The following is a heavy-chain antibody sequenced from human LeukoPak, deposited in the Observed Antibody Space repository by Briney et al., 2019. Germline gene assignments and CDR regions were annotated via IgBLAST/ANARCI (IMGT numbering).Heavy chain of an antibody. J-gene: IGHJ5*02. D-gene: IGHD1-26*01. V-gene: IGHV4-31*03. CDR3: AREDSGNWFDP. CDR2: IYYSGST. CDR1: GGSISSGGYY. Sequence: PSETLSLTCTVSGGSISSGGYYWSWLRQHPGKGLEWIGYIYYSGSTYYNPSLKSRVTISVDTSKNQFSLKLSSVTAADTAVYYCAREDSGNWFDPWGQGTLVTVSS.